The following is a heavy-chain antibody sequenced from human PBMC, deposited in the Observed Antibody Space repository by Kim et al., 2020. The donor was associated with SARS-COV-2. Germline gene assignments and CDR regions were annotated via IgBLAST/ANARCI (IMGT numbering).Heavy chain of an antibody. Sequence: GGSLRLSCAASGFTFSSYGMHWVRQAPGKGLEWVAVISYDGSNKYYADSVKGRFTISRDNSKNTLYLQMNSLRAEDTAVYYCAKDTAAAGTFGFDYWGQGTLVTVSS. J-gene: IGHJ4*02. D-gene: IGHD6-13*01. CDR2: ISYDGSNK. CDR3: AKDTAAAGTFGFDY. CDR1: GFTFSSYG. V-gene: IGHV3-30*18.